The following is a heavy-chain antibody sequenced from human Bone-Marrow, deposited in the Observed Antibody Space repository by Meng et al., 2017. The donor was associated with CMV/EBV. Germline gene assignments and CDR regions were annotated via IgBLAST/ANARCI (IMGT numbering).Heavy chain of an antibody. CDR2: IFPGDSDT. D-gene: IGHD3-10*01. CDR3: ATLMVGRDYFEY. Sequence: KVSCKGYGYTFTTSWIGWVRQMPGKGLEYMGIIFPGDSDTRYSPSFQGQVTISADRSISTAYLQWSSLKASDSAMHYCATLMVGRDYFEYWGQGTVVTVSS. V-gene: IGHV5-51*01. J-gene: IGHJ4*02. CDR1: GYTFTTSW.